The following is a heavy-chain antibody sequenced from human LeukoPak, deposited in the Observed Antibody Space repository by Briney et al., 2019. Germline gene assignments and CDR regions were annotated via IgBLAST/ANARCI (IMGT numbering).Heavy chain of an antibody. D-gene: IGHD6-19*01. J-gene: IGHJ4*02. CDR2: IIPIFGTA. CDR3: ARERSSGRDSPPDY. Sequence: GASVKVSCKASGGTFSSYAISWVRQAPGQGLEWMGRIIPIFGTANYAQKFQGRVTITTDESTSTAYMELSSLRSEDTAVYYCARERSSGRDSPPDYWGQGTLVTLSS. V-gene: IGHV1-69*05. CDR1: GGTFSSYA.